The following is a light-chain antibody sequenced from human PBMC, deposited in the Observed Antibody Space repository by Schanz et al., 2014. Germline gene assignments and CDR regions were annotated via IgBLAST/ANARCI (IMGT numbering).Light chain of an antibody. CDR1: QSIRGN. CDR2: DAS. CDR3: QQYGSASLT. J-gene: IGKJ4*01. Sequence: EIVMTQSPATLPVSPGERATVSCRASQSIRGNLAWYQQKPGQAPRLLIYDASNRATGIPDRFSGSGSGTDFTLTISRLEPEDFAVYYCQQYGSASLTFGGGTKVEIK. V-gene: IGKV3-20*01.